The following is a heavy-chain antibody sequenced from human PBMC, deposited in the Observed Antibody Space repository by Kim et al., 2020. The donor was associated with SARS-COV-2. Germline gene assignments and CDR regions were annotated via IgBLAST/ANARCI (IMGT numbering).Heavy chain of an antibody. V-gene: IGHV3-23*01. CDR3: AKVIAVAHVGEYFQH. Sequence: GGSLRLSCAASGFTFSSYAMSWVRQAPGKGLEWVSAISGSGGSTYYADSVKGRFTISRDNSKNTLYLQMNSLRAEDTAVYYCAKVIAVAHVGEYFQHWGQGTLVTVSS. CDR2: ISGSGGST. D-gene: IGHD6-19*01. J-gene: IGHJ1*01. CDR1: GFTFSSYA.